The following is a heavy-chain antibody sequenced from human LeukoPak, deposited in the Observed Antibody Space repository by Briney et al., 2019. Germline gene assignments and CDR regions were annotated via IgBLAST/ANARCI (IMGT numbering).Heavy chain of an antibody. Sequence: SETLSLTCGVHGGSFSGYSCNWIRQPPGKGLEWIGEINHRGSTTYNPSLKSRVTISEDTSKKQFSLKLTSVTAADTAIYYCAGGPYCSGGTCPFYFYGLAVWGPGTAVTVSS. D-gene: IGHD2-15*01. J-gene: IGHJ6*02. CDR3: AGGPYCSGGTCPFYFYGLAV. CDR2: INHRGST. V-gene: IGHV4-34*01. CDR1: GGSFSGYS.